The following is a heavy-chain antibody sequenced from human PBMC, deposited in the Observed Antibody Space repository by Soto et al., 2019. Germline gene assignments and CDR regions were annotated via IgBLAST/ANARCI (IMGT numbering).Heavy chain of an antibody. J-gene: IGHJ4*02. CDR3: AREIEQLFDY. CDR2: ISYDGSNK. CDR1: GFTFSSYA. V-gene: IGHV3-30-3*01. D-gene: IGHD6-13*01. Sequence: GGSLRLSCAASGFTFSSYAMHWVRQAPGKGLEWVAVISYDGSNKYYADSMKGRFTISRDNSKNTLYLQMNSLRAEDTAVYYGAREIEQLFDYWGQGTPVTVSS.